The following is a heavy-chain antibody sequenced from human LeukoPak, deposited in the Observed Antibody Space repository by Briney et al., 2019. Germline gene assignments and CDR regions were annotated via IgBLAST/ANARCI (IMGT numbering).Heavy chain of an antibody. V-gene: IGHV3-21*01. CDR2: ISSSSSYI. D-gene: IGHD3-22*01. CDR3: ARDLGYYYDSSGFDY. Sequence: PGGSLRLSCAASGFTFSSYSMNWVRQAPGKGLEWVSSISSSSSYIYYADSVKGRFTISRDNAKNSLCLQMNSLRAEDTAVYYCARDLGYYYDSSGFDYWGQGTLVTVSS. J-gene: IGHJ4*02. CDR1: GFTFSSYS.